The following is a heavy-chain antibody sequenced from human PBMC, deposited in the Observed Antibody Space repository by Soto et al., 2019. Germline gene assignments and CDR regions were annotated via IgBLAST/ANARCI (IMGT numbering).Heavy chain of an antibody. J-gene: IGHJ3*02. CDR1: GGTFSSYA. D-gene: IGHD1-26*01. CDR2: IIPIFGTA. CDR3: ARARFGSGSTKRVDAFDI. V-gene: IGHV1-69*13. Sequence: ASVKLSCKASGGTFSSYAISCVRQGPGQGLEWMGGIIPIFGTANYAQKFQGRVTITADESTSTAYMELSSLRSEDTAVYYCARARFGSGSTKRVDAFDIWGQGTMVTVSS.